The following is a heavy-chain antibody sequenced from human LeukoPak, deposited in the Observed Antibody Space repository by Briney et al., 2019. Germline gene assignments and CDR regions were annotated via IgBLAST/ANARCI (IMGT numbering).Heavy chain of an antibody. CDR1: GFTFSSYA. CDR2: FSSNGGST. Sequence: PGGSLRLSCSASGFTFSSYAMHWVRQAPGKGLEYVSAFSSNGGSTYYADSVKGRFTISRDNSKNTLYLQMSSLRAEDTAVYYCVKPLYSSSWYLGYYFDYWGQGTLVTVSS. V-gene: IGHV3-64D*06. J-gene: IGHJ4*02. CDR3: VKPLYSSSWYLGYYFDY. D-gene: IGHD6-13*01.